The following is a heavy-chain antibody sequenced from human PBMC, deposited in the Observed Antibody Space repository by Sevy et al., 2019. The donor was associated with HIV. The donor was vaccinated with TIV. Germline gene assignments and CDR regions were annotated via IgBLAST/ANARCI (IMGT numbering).Heavy chain of an antibody. Sequence: GGSLRLSCAASGFTFSSYSMNWVRQAPGKGLEWVSYISSSSSTIYYADSVKGRFTISRDNAKNSLYLQMNSLRDEDTAAYYCARVSEHYYGSGSYFDYWGQGTLVTVSS. J-gene: IGHJ4*02. CDR3: ARVSEHYYGSGSYFDY. V-gene: IGHV3-48*02. CDR1: GFTFSSYS. D-gene: IGHD3-10*01. CDR2: ISSSSSTI.